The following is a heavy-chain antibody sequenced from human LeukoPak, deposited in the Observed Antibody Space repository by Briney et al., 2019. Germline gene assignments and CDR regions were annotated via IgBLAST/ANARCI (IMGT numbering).Heavy chain of an antibody. CDR1: GGSISSSSYY. V-gene: IGHV4-39*07. Sequence: SSETLSLTCTVSGGSISSSSYYWGWIRQPPGKGLEWIGSIYYSGSTYYNPSLKSRVTISVDTSKNQFSLKVSSVTAADTAVFYCARTGGSFYFYYYMDVWGKGTTVIVSS. J-gene: IGHJ6*03. CDR2: IYYSGST. CDR3: ARTGGSFYFYYYMDV. D-gene: IGHD1-26*01.